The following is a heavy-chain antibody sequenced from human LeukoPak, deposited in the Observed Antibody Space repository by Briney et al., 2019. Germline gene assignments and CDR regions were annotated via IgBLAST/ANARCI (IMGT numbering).Heavy chain of an antibody. J-gene: IGHJ4*02. CDR3: TTEGYYVSGIY. Sequence: PGGSLRLSCAASGXTFSNAWVSWVRQAPGKGLEWVGRIKGKTDGETTDYATPVKGRSTISRDDSKDTLYLQMNSLKTEDTAVYYCTTEGYYVSGIYWGQGTLVTVSS. CDR2: IKGKTDGETT. D-gene: IGHD3-10*01. CDR1: GXTFSNAW. V-gene: IGHV3-15*01.